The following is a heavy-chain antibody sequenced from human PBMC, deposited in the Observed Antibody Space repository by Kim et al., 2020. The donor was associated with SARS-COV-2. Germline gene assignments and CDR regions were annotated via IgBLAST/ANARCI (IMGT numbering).Heavy chain of an antibody. CDR2: VDSDGSTT. D-gene: IGHD6-6*01. V-gene: IGHV3-74*01. J-gene: IGHJ4*02. CDR1: GFTFSSYW. CDR3: ARDDGSSTLKNFDY. Sequence: GGSLRLSCAASGFTFSSYWMHWVRQAPGKGLVWVSRVDSDGSTTSYADSVKGRFTISRDNAKNTLYLQMNSLRAEDTAVYYCARDDGSSTLKNFDYWGQGTLVTVSS.